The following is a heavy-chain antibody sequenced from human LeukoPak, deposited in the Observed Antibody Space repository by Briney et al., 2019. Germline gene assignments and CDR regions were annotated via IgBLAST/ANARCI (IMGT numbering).Heavy chain of an antibody. J-gene: IGHJ4*02. CDR3: ARDSPGTTASDY. D-gene: IGHD1-1*01. V-gene: IGHV3-21*01. CDR2: ISASGSYI. CDR1: GFTFDTYR. Sequence: GRSLRLSCAASGFTFDTYRMNWVRQAPGKGLEWGSSISASGSYIYYADSLKGRFTISRDNTKNSLFLQMNSLRAEDTAVYYCARDSPGTTASDYWGQGTLVTVSS.